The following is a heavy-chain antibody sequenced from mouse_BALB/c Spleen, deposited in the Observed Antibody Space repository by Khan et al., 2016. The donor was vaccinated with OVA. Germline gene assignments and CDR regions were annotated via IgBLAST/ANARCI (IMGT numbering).Heavy chain of an antibody. CDR2: IGTGGST. D-gene: IGHD1-1*01. CDR3: ARDHYGSSYYYAMDY. J-gene: IGHJ4*01. CDR1: GFSLTNYT. V-gene: IGHV2-9*02. Sequence: QVQLKQSGPGLVAPSQSLSITCTVSGFSLTNYTVHWVRQPPGKGLEWLGIIGTGGSTNYNSALMSRLSINKDNSKRQVFLKMNILQTDDTALYYCARDHYGSSYYYAMDYWGQKTSVTVSS.